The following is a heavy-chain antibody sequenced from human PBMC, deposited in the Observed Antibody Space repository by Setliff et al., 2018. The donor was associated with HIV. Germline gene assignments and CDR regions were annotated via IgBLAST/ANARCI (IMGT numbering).Heavy chain of an antibody. CDR1: GFSLSTSGVG. D-gene: IGHD2-2*01. Sequence: SGPTLVNPTQTLTLTCTFSGFSLSTSGVGVGWIRQPPGKALEWLALIYWDDDKRYSPSLESRLTITKDTSKNQVVLTMTNVDPVDTATYYCAHSYCSSTSCYPHYYYYMDVWGKGTTVTVSS. CDR2: IYWDDDK. CDR3: AHSYCSSTSCYPHYYYYMDV. V-gene: IGHV2-5*02. J-gene: IGHJ6*03.